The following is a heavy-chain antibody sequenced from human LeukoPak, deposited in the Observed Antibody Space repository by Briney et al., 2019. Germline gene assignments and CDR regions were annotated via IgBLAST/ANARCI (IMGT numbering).Heavy chain of an antibody. D-gene: IGHD3-10*01. Sequence: GALRLFWAACGFSFISYWRHWARQAQGKGLVWVSSINSDGSTTTYADSVKGRFTIPRDNAKNMVYLQMNSLRAEDTAVYYCARAFGSGSQVINYFDFWGQGTLVTVSS. CDR2: INSDGSTT. CDR3: ARAFGSGSQVINYFDF. CDR1: GFSFISYW. V-gene: IGHV3-74*01. J-gene: IGHJ4*02.